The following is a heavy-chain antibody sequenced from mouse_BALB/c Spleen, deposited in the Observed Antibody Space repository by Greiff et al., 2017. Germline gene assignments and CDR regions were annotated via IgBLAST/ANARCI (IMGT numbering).Heavy chain of an antibody. D-gene: IGHD1-1*01. Sequence: EVKLMESGGGLVKPGGSLKLSCAASGFTFSDYYMYWVRQTPEKRLEWVATISDGGSYTYYPDSVKGRFTISRDNAKNTLFLQMTSLRSEDTAMYYCARGTVVASYYAMDYWGQGTSVTVSA. CDR3: ARGTVVASYYAMDY. CDR2: ISDGGSYT. V-gene: IGHV5-4*02. J-gene: IGHJ4*01. CDR1: GFTFSDYY.